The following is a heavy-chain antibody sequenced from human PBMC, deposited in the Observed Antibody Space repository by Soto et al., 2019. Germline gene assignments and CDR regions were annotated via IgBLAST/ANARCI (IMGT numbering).Heavy chain of an antibody. Sequence: GGSLRLSCVASGFSFNVYTMDWVRQAPGKGLEWVSSITSRSDYIYYTDSVKGRFTISRDNAKNSLYLQMNSLRAEDTAVYSCASLTGGAFWGQGTLVTVSS. V-gene: IGHV3-21*01. CDR1: GFSFNVYT. CDR2: ITSRSDYI. J-gene: IGHJ4*02. D-gene: IGHD7-27*01. CDR3: ASLTGGAF.